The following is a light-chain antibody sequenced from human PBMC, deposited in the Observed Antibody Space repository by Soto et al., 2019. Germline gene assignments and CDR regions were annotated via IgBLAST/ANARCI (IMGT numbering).Light chain of an antibody. CDR3: SAYARNRDVL. CDR1: SSDVGGYSY. Sequence: QSALTQPPSASGSPGQSVAISCTGTSSDVGGYSYVSWYQQHPGKAPKLMIYEVSKRPSGVPDRFSGSKSGNTASLTVSGLQAEDEGDYYCSAYARNRDVLFGGGTKLTVL. J-gene: IGLJ2*01. CDR2: EVS. V-gene: IGLV2-8*01.